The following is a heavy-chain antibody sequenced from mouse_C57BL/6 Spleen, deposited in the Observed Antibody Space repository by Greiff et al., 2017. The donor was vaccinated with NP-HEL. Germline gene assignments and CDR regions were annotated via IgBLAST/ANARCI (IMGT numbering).Heavy chain of an antibody. CDR2: IWGDGST. D-gene: IGHD2-4*01. CDR1: GFSLTSYG. V-gene: IGHV2-3*01. CDR3: AKLMITAPFAY. Sequence: QVQLQQSGPGLVAPSQCLSITCTVSGFSLTSYGVSWVRQPPGKGLEWLGVIWGDGSTNYHSALISRLSISKDNSKRQVFLKLNSLQTDDTATYCSAKLMITAPFAYWGQGTLVTVSA. J-gene: IGHJ3*01.